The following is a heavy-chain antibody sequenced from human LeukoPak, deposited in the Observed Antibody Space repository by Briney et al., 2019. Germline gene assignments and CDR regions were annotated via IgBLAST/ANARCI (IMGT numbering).Heavy chain of an antibody. D-gene: IGHD2-15*01. Sequence: SETLSLTCAVYGGSFNGYYWSWIRQHPGKGLEWIGYIYYSGSTYYNPSLKSRVSISVDTSKNQFSLKLSSVTAADTAVYYCARTLISNYYCRPKPLWYFDLWGRGTLVTVSS. CDR2: IYYSGST. J-gene: IGHJ2*01. V-gene: IGHV4-31*11. CDR1: GGSFNGYY. CDR3: ARTLISNYYCRPKPLWYFDL.